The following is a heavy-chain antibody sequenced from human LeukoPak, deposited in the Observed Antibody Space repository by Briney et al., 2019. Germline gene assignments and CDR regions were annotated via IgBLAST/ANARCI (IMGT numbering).Heavy chain of an antibody. D-gene: IGHD3-22*01. CDR2: INHSGST. J-gene: IGHJ5*02. V-gene: IGHV4-34*01. Sequence: GSLRLSCAVSGFTVSSNYMSWVRQAPGKGLEWIGEINHSGSTNYNPSLKSRVTISVDTSKNQFSLKLSSVTAADTAVYYCARRPTYYYDSSGYYHWFDPWGQGTLVTVSS. CDR1: GFTVSSNY. CDR3: ARRPTYYYDSSGYYHWFDP.